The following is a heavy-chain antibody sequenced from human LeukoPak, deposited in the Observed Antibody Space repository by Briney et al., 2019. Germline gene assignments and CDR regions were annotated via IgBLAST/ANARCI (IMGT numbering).Heavy chain of an antibody. CDR2: ISAYNGNT. Sequence: ASVKVSCKASGYTFTSYGISWVRQAPGQGLEWMGWISAYNGNTNYAQKLQGRVTMTTDTSTSTAYMELRSLRSDDTAVYYCARESGGGYSSGWSNAFDIWGQGTMVTVSS. J-gene: IGHJ3*02. D-gene: IGHD6-19*01. V-gene: IGHV1-18*01. CDR1: GYTFTSYG. CDR3: ARESGGGYSSGWSNAFDI.